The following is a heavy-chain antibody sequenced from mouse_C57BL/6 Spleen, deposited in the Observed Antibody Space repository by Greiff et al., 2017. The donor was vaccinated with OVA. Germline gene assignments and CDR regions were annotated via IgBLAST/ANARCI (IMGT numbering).Heavy chain of an antibody. CDR1: GFTFSDYG. CDR2: ISSGSSTI. J-gene: IGHJ2*01. V-gene: IGHV5-17*01. D-gene: IGHD2-4*01. Sequence: EVKLMESGGGLVKPGGSLKLSCAASGFTFSDYGMHWVRQAPEKGLEWVAYISSGSSTIYYADTVKGRFTISRDNDKNTLFLQMTSLRSEDTAMYYCARLDDYYYFDDWGQGTTLTVSS. CDR3: ARLDDYYYFDD.